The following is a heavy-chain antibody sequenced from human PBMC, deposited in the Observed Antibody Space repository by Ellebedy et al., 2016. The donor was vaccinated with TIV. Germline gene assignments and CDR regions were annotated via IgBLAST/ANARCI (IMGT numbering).Heavy chain of an antibody. J-gene: IGHJ3*02. CDR3: ARGGGERLRYAFDI. CDR2: IGSRTSKI. V-gene: IGHV3-48*02. D-gene: IGHD1-26*01. CDR1: GFTFNTYS. Sequence: GESLKISCAASGFTFNTYSMNWVRQAPGKGREWVSYIGSRTSKIYYADSVKGRFTISRDNAKNSLYLQMNSLRDEDKAVYYCARGGGERLRYAFDIWGHGTLVTVSS.